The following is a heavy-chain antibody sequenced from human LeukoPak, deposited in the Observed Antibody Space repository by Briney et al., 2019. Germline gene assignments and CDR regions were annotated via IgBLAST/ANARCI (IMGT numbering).Heavy chain of an antibody. V-gene: IGHV4-34*01. J-gene: IGHJ4*02. D-gene: IGHD2-15*01. Sequence: SETLSLTCAVYGGSFSGYYWSWIRQPPGKGLEWIGEINHSGSTNYNPSLKSRVTISVDTSKNQFSLKLSSVTAADTAVYYCARFSDTYCSGGSCYSRSFDYWGQGTLVTVSS. CDR1: GGSFSGYY. CDR2: INHSGST. CDR3: ARFSDTYCSGGSCYSRSFDY.